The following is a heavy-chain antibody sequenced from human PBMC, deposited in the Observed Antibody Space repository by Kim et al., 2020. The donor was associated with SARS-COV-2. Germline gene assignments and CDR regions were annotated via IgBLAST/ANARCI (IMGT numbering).Heavy chain of an antibody. CDR2: T. J-gene: IGHJ4*02. D-gene: IGHD1-20*01. CDR3: ARAGANWKIDF. V-gene: IGHV3-74*01. Sequence: THYADSVKGRFTISRDNARNTLYLHMDSLRVEDTAIYYCARAGANWKIDFWGQGTQVTVSS.